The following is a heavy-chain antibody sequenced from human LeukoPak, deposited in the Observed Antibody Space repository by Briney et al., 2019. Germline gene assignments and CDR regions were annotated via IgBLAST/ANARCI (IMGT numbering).Heavy chain of an antibody. V-gene: IGHV1-8*01. CDR2: MNPNSGNT. Sequence: EASVKVSCKASGYTFTSYDINWVRQATGQGLEWMGWMNPNSGNTGYAQKFQGRVTMTRNTSISTAYMQMNSLRADDTAVYYCVRDPESGSRSPGIHWGQGTPVTVSS. CDR3: VRDPESGSRSPGIH. J-gene: IGHJ4*02. CDR1: GYTFTSYD. D-gene: IGHD3-10*01.